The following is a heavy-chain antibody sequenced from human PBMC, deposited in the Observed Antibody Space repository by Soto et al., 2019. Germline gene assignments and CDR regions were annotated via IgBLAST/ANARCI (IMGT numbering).Heavy chain of an antibody. V-gene: IGHV3-23*01. CDR1: GFTFSTYA. D-gene: IGHD2-2*01. CDR3: AKGVLYSRYCSSTDCYLVY. J-gene: IGHJ4*02. Sequence: GGSLRLSCAASGFTFSTYAMGWVRQTPGKGLEWVSVISGSGGSTYYADSVKGRFTISRDNSKNMLYLQMKSLRAEDTAVYYCAKGVLYSRYCSSTDCYLVYWGQGTLVTVSS. CDR2: ISGSGGST.